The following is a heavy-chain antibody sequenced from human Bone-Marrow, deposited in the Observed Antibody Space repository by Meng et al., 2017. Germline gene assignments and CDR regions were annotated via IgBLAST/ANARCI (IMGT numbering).Heavy chain of an antibody. D-gene: IGHD3-16*01. CDR2: ISSSGSTI. V-gene: IGHV3-48*03. J-gene: IGHJ6*02. CDR3: ARVPYYDYVWESGYYYYGMDV. CDR1: EFTFSSYE. Sequence: GESLKISCAASEFTFSSYEMNCVRQAPGKCLEWFSYISSSGSTIYYADSVKGRFTISRDNAKNSLYLQMNSLRAEDTAVYYCARVPYYDYVWESGYYYYGMDVWGQGTTVTVSS.